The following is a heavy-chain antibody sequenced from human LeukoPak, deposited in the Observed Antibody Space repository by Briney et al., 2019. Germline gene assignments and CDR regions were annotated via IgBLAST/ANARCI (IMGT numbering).Heavy chain of an antibody. CDR3: ARDHATIAVAGIEAY. Sequence: GGSLRLSCAASGFTFSSYATHWVRQAPGKGLEGVAVISYDGSNKYYAASVKGRFPISRDNSKNTLYLQMNSLRAEDTAVYYCARDHATIAVAGIEAYWGQGTLVTVSS. D-gene: IGHD6-19*01. CDR1: GFTFSSYA. J-gene: IGHJ4*02. V-gene: IGHV3-30*04. CDR2: ISYDGSNK.